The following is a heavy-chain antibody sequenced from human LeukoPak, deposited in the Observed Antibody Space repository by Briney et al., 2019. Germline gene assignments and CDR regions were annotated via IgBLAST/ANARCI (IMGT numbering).Heavy chain of an antibody. CDR2: ISYDGSNK. V-gene: IGHV3-30*18. CDR3: AKDPGIAVAGTGGGYGY. Sequence: GGSLRLSCAASGFTFSSYGMPWVRQAPGKGLEWVAVISYDGSNKYYADSVKGRFTISRDNSKNTLYLQMNSLRAEDTAVYYCAKDPGIAVAGTGGGYGYWGQGTLVTVSS. J-gene: IGHJ4*02. D-gene: IGHD6-19*01. CDR1: GFTFSSYG.